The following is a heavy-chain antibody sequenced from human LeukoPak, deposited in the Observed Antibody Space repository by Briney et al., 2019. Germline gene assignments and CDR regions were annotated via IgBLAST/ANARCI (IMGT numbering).Heavy chain of an antibody. CDR3: ARDVVRLSGDPSYYFDY. Sequence: ASVKVSCKASGYTFTSYYMHWVRQAPGQGLEWMGIINPSGGSTSYAQKFQGRVTMTRDTSTSTVYMELSSLRSEDTAVYYCARDVVRLSGDPSYYFDYWGQGTLVTASS. CDR1: GYTFTSYY. J-gene: IGHJ4*02. V-gene: IGHV1-46*01. D-gene: IGHD7-27*01. CDR2: INPSGGST.